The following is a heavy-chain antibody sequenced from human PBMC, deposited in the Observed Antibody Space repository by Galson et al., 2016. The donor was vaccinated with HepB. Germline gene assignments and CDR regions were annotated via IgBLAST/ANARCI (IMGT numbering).Heavy chain of an antibody. D-gene: IGHD4-11*01. V-gene: IGHV4-31*03. CDR3: AGQPEYYSNNNWFDP. J-gene: IGHJ5*02. CDR1: GGSISSGGYY. Sequence: TLSLTCTVSGGSISSGGYYWSWIRQHPGKGLEWIGYIHYSGSTYYNPSLESRVSISVATSKSQFSLKLRSVTAADTAVYYCAGQPEYYSNNNWFDPWGQGTLVTVSS. CDR2: IHYSGST.